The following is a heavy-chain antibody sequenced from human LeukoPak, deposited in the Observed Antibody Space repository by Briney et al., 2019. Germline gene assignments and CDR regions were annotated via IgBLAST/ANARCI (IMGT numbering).Heavy chain of an antibody. J-gene: IGHJ4*02. CDR3: ARDHRYAFDN. Sequence: GGSLRLSCAASGFPFSDYSMNWVRQAPGKGLEWISYIGIDSGRTKYADSVKGRFTISGDKARNSLYLQMNSLRVEDTAVYFCARDHRYAFDNWDQGTLVTVSS. V-gene: IGHV3-48*01. CDR2: IGIDSGRT. D-gene: IGHD1-1*01. CDR1: GFPFSDYS.